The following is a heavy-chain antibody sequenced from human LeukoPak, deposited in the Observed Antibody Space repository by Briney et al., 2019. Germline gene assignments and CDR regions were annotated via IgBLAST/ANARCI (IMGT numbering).Heavy chain of an antibody. CDR3: ARYVLRYFDWLKGDNWFDP. V-gene: IGHV4-34*01. D-gene: IGHD3-9*01. Sequence: SETLSLTCAVYGGSFSGYYWSWIRQPSGKGLEWTGEINHSGSTNYNPSLKSRVTISVDTSKNQFSLKLSSVTAADTAVYYCARYVLRYFDWLKGDNWFDPWGQGTLVTVSS. J-gene: IGHJ5*02. CDR1: GGSFSGYY. CDR2: INHSGST.